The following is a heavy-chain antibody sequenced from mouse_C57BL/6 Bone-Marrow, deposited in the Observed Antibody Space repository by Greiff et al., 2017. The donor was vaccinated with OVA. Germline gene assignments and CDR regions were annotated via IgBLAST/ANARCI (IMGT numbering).Heavy chain of an antibody. Sequence: EVKVVESGGDLVKPGGSLKLSCAASGFTFSSYGMSWVRQTPDKRLEWVATISSGGSYTYYPDSVKGRFTISRANAKNTLYLQMSSLKSEDTAMYYCARRVYYGSSLDDWGQGTTLTVSS. V-gene: IGHV5-6*02. J-gene: IGHJ2*01. CDR3: ARRVYYGSSLDD. CDR1: GFTFSSYG. D-gene: IGHD1-1*01. CDR2: ISSGGSYT.